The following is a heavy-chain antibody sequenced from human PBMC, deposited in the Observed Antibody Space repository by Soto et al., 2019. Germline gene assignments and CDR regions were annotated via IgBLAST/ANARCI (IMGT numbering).Heavy chain of an antibody. CDR2: IWYDGSNK. CDR1: GFTFSSYG. D-gene: IGHD3-10*01. V-gene: IGHV3-33*01. Sequence: QVQLVESGGGVVQPGRSLRLSCAASGFTFSSYGMHWVRQAPGKGLEWVAVIWYDGSNKYYADSVKGRFTISRDNSKNTVYLQMNGLRAEDTAVYYCAIVSHGSGPDGGGYMDVWGKGTTVTVSS. CDR3: AIVSHGSGPDGGGYMDV. J-gene: IGHJ6*03.